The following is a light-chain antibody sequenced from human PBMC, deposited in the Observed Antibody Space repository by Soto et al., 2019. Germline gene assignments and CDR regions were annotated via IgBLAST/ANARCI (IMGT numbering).Light chain of an antibody. J-gene: IGKJ4*01. Sequence: EIVMTQSPATLSVSPGERATLSCRASQSVSTNLAWYQQKPGQAPRLLIYGASTRATGIPARLSGSGSGTEFTLTISSLQSEDVAVYYCQQYNYWPLLTFGGGTKVDIK. CDR1: QSVSTN. V-gene: IGKV3-15*01. CDR2: GAS. CDR3: QQYNYWPLLT.